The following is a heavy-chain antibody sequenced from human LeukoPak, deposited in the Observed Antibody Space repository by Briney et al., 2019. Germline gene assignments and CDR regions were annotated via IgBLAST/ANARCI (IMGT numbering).Heavy chain of an antibody. CDR1: GFTFSSYA. J-gene: IGHJ4*02. V-gene: IGHV3-23*01. Sequence: GGSLRLSCAASGFTFSSYAMSWVRQAPGKGLEWVSAISGSGGSTYYADSVKGRFTISRDNSKNTLYLQMNSLRAEDTAVYYCAKVRFLEWLYGPYYFDYWGQGTQVTVSS. CDR2: ISGSGGST. D-gene: IGHD3-3*01. CDR3: AKVRFLEWLYGPYYFDY.